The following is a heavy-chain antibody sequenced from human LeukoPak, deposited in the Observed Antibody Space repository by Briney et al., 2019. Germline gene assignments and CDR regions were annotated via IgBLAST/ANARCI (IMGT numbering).Heavy chain of an antibody. CDR2: IKNDGSIT. Sequence: TGGSLRLSCAASGFTFSNYWMHWVRQAPGKGLVWVSRIKNDGSITGYADSVKGRFTISRDNAKNTLYLQMNSLRAEDTAVYYCARGELLYSWGQGTLVTVSS. V-gene: IGHV3-74*01. CDR3: ARGELLYS. CDR1: GFTFSNYW. D-gene: IGHD2/OR15-2a*01. J-gene: IGHJ5*02.